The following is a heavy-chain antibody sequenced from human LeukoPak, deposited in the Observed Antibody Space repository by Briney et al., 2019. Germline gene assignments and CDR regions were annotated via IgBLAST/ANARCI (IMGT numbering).Heavy chain of an antibody. D-gene: IGHD6-19*01. CDR2: INHSGST. CDR3: ARVAVAFDY. CDR1: GESFSGYY. J-gene: IGHJ4*02. Sequence: KPSETLSLTCAVYGESFSGYYWSWLRQPPGKGLEWTGEINHSGSTNYNPSLKSRVTISVDTSKNEFSLKLSSVTAADTAVYYCARVAVAFDYWGQGTLVTVSS. V-gene: IGHV4-34*01.